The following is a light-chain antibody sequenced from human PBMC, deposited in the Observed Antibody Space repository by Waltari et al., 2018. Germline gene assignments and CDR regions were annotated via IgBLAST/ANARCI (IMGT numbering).Light chain of an antibody. J-gene: IGKJ2*01. CDR2: WAS. CDR1: QSVLDPSNSKIS. V-gene: IGKV4-1*01. Sequence: DIVMTQSPDSLAVSLGERATIHGQSSQSVLDPSNSKISVAWYQQRPGQPPNFLIYWASTRQSGVPDRFSGSGSGTEFTLTISSLQAEDVAVYYCQHYYSSPYTFGQGTKLEIK. CDR3: QHYYSSPYT.